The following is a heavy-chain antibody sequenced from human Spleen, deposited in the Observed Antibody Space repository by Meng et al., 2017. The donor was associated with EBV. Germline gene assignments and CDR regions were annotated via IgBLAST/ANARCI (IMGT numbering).Heavy chain of an antibody. CDR2: INPRDGST. CDR3: ASLGVYGSGSFGIDC. J-gene: IGHJ4*02. Sequence: VQLVQSGAEVRKPGASVKVSCQASGYTFTNYHIHWVRQAPGQGLEWMGMINPRDGSTNYAQNFQGRVTMTRDTSKSTVYSELSSLGFEDTAVYYCASLGVYGSGSFGIDCWGQGSLVTVSS. V-gene: IGHV1-46*01. CDR1: GYTFTNYH. D-gene: IGHD3-10*01.